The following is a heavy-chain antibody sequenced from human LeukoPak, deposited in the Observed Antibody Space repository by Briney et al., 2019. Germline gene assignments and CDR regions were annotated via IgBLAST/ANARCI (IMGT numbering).Heavy chain of an antibody. D-gene: IGHD3-10*01. J-gene: IGHJ6*02. CDR1: GGSISSSSYY. V-gene: IGHV4-39*07. CDR2: IYYRGST. Sequence: PSETLSLTCIVSGGSISSSSYYWGWIRQTPGKGLEWIGSIYYRGSTYYNPSLKSRVTILVDTSKNQFSVNLSSVTAADTAVYYCARIGNYDSGSSIGMDVWGQGTTVTVSS. CDR3: ARIGNYDSGSSIGMDV.